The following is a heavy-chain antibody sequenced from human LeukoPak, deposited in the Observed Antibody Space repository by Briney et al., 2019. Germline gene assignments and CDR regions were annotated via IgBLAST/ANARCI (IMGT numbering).Heavy chain of an antibody. Sequence: ASVKVSCKISGFGLSILSIHWVRQAPGQGLEWMGWISAYNGNTNYAQKLQGRVTMTTDTSTSTAYMELRSLRSDDTAVYYCARGDIVVVPAAFDYWGQGTLVTASS. CDR3: ARGDIVVVPAAFDY. D-gene: IGHD2-2*01. CDR1: GFGLSILS. J-gene: IGHJ4*02. CDR2: ISAYNGNT. V-gene: IGHV1-18*01.